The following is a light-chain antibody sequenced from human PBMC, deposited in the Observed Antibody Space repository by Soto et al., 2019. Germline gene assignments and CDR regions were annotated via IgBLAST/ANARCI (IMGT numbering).Light chain of an antibody. Sequence: DIQMTQSPSTLSASVGDRVTITCRASQSISSWLAWYQQKPGKVPNLLIFDASSLESGVPSRFSGSGSGTEFTLTISSLQPDDFATYYCQHYNSYSNTFGGGTKVEIK. CDR3: QHYNSYSNT. V-gene: IGKV1-5*01. CDR2: DAS. J-gene: IGKJ4*01. CDR1: QSISSW.